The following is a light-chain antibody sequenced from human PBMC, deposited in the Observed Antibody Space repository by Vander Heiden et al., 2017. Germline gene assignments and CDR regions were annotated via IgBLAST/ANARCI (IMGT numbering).Light chain of an antibody. CDR3: SSYTSSSTLRV. J-gene: IGLJ2*01. CDR1: SSDVGGYNY. Sequence: QPALTQPASVSGSPAQSITISCTGTSSDVGGYNYVSWYQQHPSKAPKLMIYDVSNRPSGVSNRFSGSKSGNTASLTISGLQVEDEADYYCSSYTSSSTLRVFGGGTKLTVL. V-gene: IGLV2-14*01. CDR2: DVS.